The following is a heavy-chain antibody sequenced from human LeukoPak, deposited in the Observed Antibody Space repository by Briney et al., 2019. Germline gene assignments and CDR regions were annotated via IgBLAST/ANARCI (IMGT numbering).Heavy chain of an antibody. CDR3: TTEVYCSSTSCFYYFDY. V-gene: IGHV3-48*01. Sequence: PGGSLRLSCAASGFTFSSYSMNWVRQAPGKGLEWVSYISSSGSTIYYADSVKGRVTISRDNSKNTLYLQMNSLKTEDTAVYYCTTEVYCSSTSCFYYFDYWGQGTLVTVSS. CDR1: GFTFSSYS. J-gene: IGHJ4*02. CDR2: ISSSGSTI. D-gene: IGHD2-2*01.